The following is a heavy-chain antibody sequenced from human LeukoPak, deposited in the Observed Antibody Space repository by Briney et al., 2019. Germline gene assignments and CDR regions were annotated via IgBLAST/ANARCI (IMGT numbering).Heavy chain of an antibody. CDR1: GYTFTGYY. Sequence: ASVKVSCKASGYTFTGYYMHWVRQAPGQGLEWMGWINPNSGGTNYAQKFQGRVTMTRDTSISTAYMELSRLRSDDTAVYYCTRDNSVGDYAWWFDPWGQGTLVTVSS. V-gene: IGHV1-2*02. J-gene: IGHJ5*02. CDR3: TRDNSVGDYAWWFDP. CDR2: INPNSGGT. D-gene: IGHD1-26*01.